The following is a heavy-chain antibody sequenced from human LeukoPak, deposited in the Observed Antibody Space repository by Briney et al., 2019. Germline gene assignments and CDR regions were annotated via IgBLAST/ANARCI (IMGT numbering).Heavy chain of an antibody. J-gene: IGHJ4*02. D-gene: IGHD1-26*01. CDR1: GYNFTNHW. Sequence: GESLKISCKGSGYNFTNHWIGWLRQMPGKGLEWMGIIFPGDSDTIYSPSFQGQVTISADKSISTAYLQWSSLKASDTAMYYCARRRDLYSGSYYPFDYWGQGTLVTVSS. V-gene: IGHV5-51*01. CDR3: ARRRDLYSGSYYPFDY. CDR2: IFPGDSDT.